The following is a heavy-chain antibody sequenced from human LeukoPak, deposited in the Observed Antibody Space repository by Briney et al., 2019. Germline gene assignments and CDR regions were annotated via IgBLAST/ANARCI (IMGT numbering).Heavy chain of an antibody. CDR1: GGSISSYY. J-gene: IGHJ2*01. Sequence: SSETLSLTCTVSGGSISSYYWSWIRQPPGKGLEWIGYIYYSGSTNYNPSLKSRVTISVDTSKNQFSLKLSSVTAADTAVYYCARDPGNRKRYWYFDLLGRGTLVTVSS. V-gene: IGHV4-59*01. D-gene: IGHD4-23*01. CDR2: IYYSGST. CDR3: ARDPGNRKRYWYFDL.